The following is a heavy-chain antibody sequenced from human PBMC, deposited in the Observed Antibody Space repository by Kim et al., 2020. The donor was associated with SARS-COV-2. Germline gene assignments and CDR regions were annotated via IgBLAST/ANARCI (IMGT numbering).Heavy chain of an antibody. D-gene: IGHD3-22*01. CDR1: GFTFSSFG. CDR2: ISYDGRNK. V-gene: IGHV3-30*04. J-gene: IGHJ6*02. Sequence: GGSLRLSCVASGFTFSSFGVHWVRQAPGKGLEWVAIISYDGRNKYYADSVKGRFTISRDNSKNTLYLQMNSLRAEDTAVYYCAKDGYDNSGYQIYYYYYGMDVWGQGTTVTVSS. CDR3: AKDGYDNSGYQIYYYYYGMDV.